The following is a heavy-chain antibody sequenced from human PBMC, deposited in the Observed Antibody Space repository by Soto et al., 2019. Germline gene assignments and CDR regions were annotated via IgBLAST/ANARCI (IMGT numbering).Heavy chain of an antibody. V-gene: IGHV1-46*01. Sequence: QVQLVQSGAEVKKPGDSVKVSCEASGYTFTNYYIHWVRQAPGQGLEWMAVINPSGGSTRYAQKFQGRVTMTRDTSTSTVYMELSSLRSEDTAVYYCAKTYGFLGGYYFDYWGQGTLVTVSS. D-gene: IGHD3-16*01. CDR2: INPSGGST. CDR1: GYTFTNYY. CDR3: AKTYGFLGGYYFDY. J-gene: IGHJ4*02.